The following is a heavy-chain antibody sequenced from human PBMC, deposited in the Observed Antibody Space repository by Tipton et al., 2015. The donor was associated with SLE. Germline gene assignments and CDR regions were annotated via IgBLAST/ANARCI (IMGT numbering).Heavy chain of an antibody. CDR1: GGSFSGYY. D-gene: IGHD3-16*02. J-gene: IGHJ6*02. V-gene: IGHV4-34*01. CDR3: ARGRKSGGLLSAKYYYYYSGMDV. Sequence: TLSLTCAVYGGSFSGYYWSWIRQPPGKGLEWIGEINHSGSTSYNPSLGSRVTISVDTSKNQFSLKLSSVTAADTAVYYCARGRKSGGLLSAKYYYYYSGMDVWGQVTTVTVSS. CDR2: INHSGST.